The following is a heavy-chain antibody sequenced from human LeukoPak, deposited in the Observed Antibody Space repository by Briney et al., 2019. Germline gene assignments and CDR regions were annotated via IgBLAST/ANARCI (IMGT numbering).Heavy chain of an antibody. CDR3: ARAQSSGSLFDP. CDR1: GGSISSYY. V-gene: IGHV4-59*01. CDR2: IYYSGST. Sequence: KTSETLSLTCTVSGGSISSYYWSWIRQPPGKGLEWIGYIYYSGSTNYNPSLKSRVTISVDTSKNQFSLKLSSVTAADTAVYYCARAQSSGSLFDPWGQGTLVTVSS. J-gene: IGHJ5*02. D-gene: IGHD6-19*01.